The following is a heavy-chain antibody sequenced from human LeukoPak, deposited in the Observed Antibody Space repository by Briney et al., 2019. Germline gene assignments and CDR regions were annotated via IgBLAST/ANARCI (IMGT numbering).Heavy chain of an antibody. V-gene: IGHV4-30-2*01. CDR2: IYHSGST. CDR1: GASISSGGYS. CDR3: ARTRITMVRGVYRFDP. D-gene: IGHD3-10*01. J-gene: IGHJ5*02. Sequence: SETLSLTCAVSGASISSGGYSWSWIRQPPGKGLEWIGYIYHSGSTYYNPSLKSRVTISVDRSKNQFFLKLSSVTAADTAVYYCARTRITMVRGVYRFDPWGQGTLVTVSS.